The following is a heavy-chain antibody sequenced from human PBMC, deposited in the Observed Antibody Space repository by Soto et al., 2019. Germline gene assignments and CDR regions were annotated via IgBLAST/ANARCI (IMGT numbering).Heavy chain of an antibody. J-gene: IGHJ3*02. V-gene: IGHV4-39*01. D-gene: IGHD1-1*01. Sequence: SETLSLTCTVSGGSISSSSYYWGWIRQPPGKGLEWIGEMSHSGGTHFNPSLKSRVTISVDTSKNQFSLKMSSVTAADTALYYCARVERGTATTVVDAFDIWGPGTMVTVSS. CDR1: GGSISSSSYY. CDR2: MSHSGGT. CDR3: ARVERGTATTVVDAFDI.